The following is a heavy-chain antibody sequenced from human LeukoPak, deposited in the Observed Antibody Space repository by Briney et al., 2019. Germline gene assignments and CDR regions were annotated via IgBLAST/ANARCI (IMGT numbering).Heavy chain of an antibody. CDR3: ARRSVAGTWDFDY. V-gene: IGHV3-48*04. Sequence: GGSLRLSCAASGFTFSSHAMSWVRQAPGKGLEWLSYISSSSSNANYADSVKGRFTISRDNAKNSLYLQLNSLRAEDTAVYYCARRSVAGTWDFDYWGQGTLVTVSS. CDR2: ISSSSSNA. CDR1: GFTFSSHA. J-gene: IGHJ4*02. D-gene: IGHD6-19*01.